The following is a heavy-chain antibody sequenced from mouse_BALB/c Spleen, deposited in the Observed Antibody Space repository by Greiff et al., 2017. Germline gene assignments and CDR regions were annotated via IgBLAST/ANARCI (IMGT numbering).Heavy chain of an antibody. Sequence: EVQGVEPGGGLVQPGGSLRLSCATSGFTFTDYYMSWVRQPPGKALEWLGFIRNKANGYTTEYSASVKGRFTISRDNSQSILYLQMNTLRAEDSATYYCARVGYYAMDYWGQGTSVTVSS. CDR2: IRNKANGYTT. CDR3: ARVGYYAMDY. CDR1: GFTFTDYY. V-gene: IGHV7-3*02. J-gene: IGHJ4*01.